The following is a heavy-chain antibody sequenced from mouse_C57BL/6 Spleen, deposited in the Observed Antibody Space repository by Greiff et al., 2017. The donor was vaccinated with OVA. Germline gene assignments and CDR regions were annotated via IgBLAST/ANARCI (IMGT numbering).Heavy chain of an antibody. CDR2: IYPSDSET. CDR3: ASAYYSNWGYFDV. V-gene: IGHV1-61*01. Sequence: QVQLQQPGAELVRPGSSVKLSCKASGYTFTSYWMDWVKQRPGQGLEWIGNIYPSDSETHYNQKFKDKATLTVDKSSSTAYMQLSSLTSEDSAVYYCASAYYSNWGYFDVWGTGTTVTVSS. CDR1: GYTFTSYW. D-gene: IGHD2-5*01. J-gene: IGHJ1*03.